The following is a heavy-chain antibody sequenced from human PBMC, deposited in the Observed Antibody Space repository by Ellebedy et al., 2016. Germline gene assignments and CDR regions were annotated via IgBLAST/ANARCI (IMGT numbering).Heavy chain of an antibody. J-gene: IGHJ1*01. D-gene: IGHD2-21*02. CDR1: GFTFSNYG. CDR2: ISYDGSNT. CDR3: ARKYCGGDCYLYFQH. Sequence: GESLKISXAASGFTFSNYGMHWVRQAPGKGLEWVAVISYDGSNTYYADSVKGRFTISRDNSKNTLYLQMNSLRTEDTAVYYCARKYCGGDCYLYFQHWGQGTLVTVSS. V-gene: IGHV3-30*03.